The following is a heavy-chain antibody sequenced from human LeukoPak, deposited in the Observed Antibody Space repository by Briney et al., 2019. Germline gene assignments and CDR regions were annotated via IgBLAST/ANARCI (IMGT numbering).Heavy chain of an antibody. CDR1: GGSISSYY. D-gene: IGHD5-18*01. J-gene: IGHJ5*02. CDR2: IYYSGST. Sequence: QVQLQELGPGLVKPSETLSLTCTVSGGSISSYYWSWIRQPPGKGLEWIGYIYYSGSTNYNPSLKSRVTISVDTSKNQFSLKLSSVTAADTAVYYCARRATAMARWRWFDPWGQGTLVTVSS. CDR3: ARRATAMARWRWFDP. V-gene: IGHV4-59*08.